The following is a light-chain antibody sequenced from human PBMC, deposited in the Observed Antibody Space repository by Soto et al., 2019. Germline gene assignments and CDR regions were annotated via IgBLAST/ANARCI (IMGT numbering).Light chain of an antibody. CDR1: SNDIGTYEY. CDR3: SSYTTGSTLPWV. Sequence: QSALTQPASVSGSPGQSITISCTGSSNDIGTYEYVSWHQHHPGRAPKLIIFGVNDRPSGISDRFSGSKSGNTASLTIFGLQLEDEAVYYCSSYTTGSTLPWVFGSATKSTVL. V-gene: IGLV2-14*01. J-gene: IGLJ1*01. CDR2: GVN.